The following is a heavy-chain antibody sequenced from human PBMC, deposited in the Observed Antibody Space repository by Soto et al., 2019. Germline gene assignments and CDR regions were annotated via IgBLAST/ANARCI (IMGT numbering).Heavy chain of an antibody. D-gene: IGHD3-22*01. Sequence: EVQLLESGGGLVQPGGSLRLSCAASGFTFSTYAMSWVRQAPGKGLEWVSAISGSGASTYYADSVKGRFTISRDNAKNTRYLQMNNLKAEDTAVYYCAKGLGYYDSSGYRHINWFDPWGQGTLVTVSS. V-gene: IGHV3-23*01. CDR2: ISGSGAST. J-gene: IGHJ5*02. CDR1: GFTFSTYA. CDR3: AKGLGYYDSSGYRHINWFDP.